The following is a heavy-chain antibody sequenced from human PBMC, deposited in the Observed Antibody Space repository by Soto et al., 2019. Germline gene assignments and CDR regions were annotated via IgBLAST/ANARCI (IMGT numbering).Heavy chain of an antibody. J-gene: IGHJ2*01. CDR2: INHARST. V-gene: IGHV4-34*01. D-gene: IGHD3-10*01. Sequence: QVQLQPWGAGLLKPSETLSLSCSVYGTSFSNSYWGWIPKAPVKGPAWLGEINHARSTNYNPSLHSRVTISVDASKKEFSLKLRSVTAADTAVYYCARVGQLFPDLDLWGRGTLVSISS. CDR3: ARVGQLFPDLDL. CDR1: GTSFSNSY.